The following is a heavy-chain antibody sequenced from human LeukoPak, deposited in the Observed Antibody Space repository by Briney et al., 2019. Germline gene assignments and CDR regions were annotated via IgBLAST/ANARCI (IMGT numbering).Heavy chain of an antibody. CDR2: IYHSRSA. D-gene: IGHD1-26*01. V-gene: IGHV4-59*01. CDR3: ARGGGFGSPPGF. J-gene: IGHJ4*02. Sequence: SETLSLTCTVSGGSISNYYWSWIRQSPEKGLEWIGYIYHSRSANYNPSLTSRVTISVDTSKNQFSLKLASVTAADTAVYYCARGGGFGSPPGFWGQGTLVTVSS. CDR1: GGSISNYY.